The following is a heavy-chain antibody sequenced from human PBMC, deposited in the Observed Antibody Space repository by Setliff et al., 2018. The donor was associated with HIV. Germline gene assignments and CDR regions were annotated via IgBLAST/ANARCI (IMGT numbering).Heavy chain of an antibody. CDR3: ATFSWGGWDNTFNDY. CDR2: VYYSVST. V-gene: IGHV4-31*03. J-gene: IGHJ4*02. CDR1: GGSIRTDGYF. Sequence: SETLSLTCTVSGGSIRTDGYFWTWIRQRPGKGLEWIGYVYYSVSTYYNPSLKSRVTISVDTSKNQFSLKLSSVTAADTAVYFCATFSWGGWDNTFNDYWGQGTLVTVSS. D-gene: IGHD1-26*01.